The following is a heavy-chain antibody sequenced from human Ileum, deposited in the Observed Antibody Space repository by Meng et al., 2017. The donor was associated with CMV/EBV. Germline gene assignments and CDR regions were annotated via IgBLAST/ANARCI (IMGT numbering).Heavy chain of an antibody. J-gene: IGHJ5*02. D-gene: IGHD6-13*01. V-gene: IGHV3-74*01. CDR3: ARPIISATGTDGWFDP. Sequence: GFTFSGDWMHWVRQAPGKGLVWVSRINSDGTGTSYADSVKGRFTISRDNAKNTLYLQMNSLRAEDTAVYYCARPIISATGTDGWFDPWGQGTLVTVSS. CDR2: INSDGTGT. CDR1: GFTFSGDW.